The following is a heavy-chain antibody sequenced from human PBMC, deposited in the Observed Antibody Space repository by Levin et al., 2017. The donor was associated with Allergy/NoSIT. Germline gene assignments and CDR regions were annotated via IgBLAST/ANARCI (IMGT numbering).Heavy chain of an antibody. CDR1: GGSISSYY. V-gene: IGHV4-59*01. Sequence: GSLRLSCTVSGGSISSYYWSWIRQPPGKGLEWIGYIYYSGSTNYNPSLKSRVTISVDTSKNQFSLKLSSVTAADTAVYYCARATRYNWNPYGMDVWGQGTTVTVSS. CDR2: IYYSGST. CDR3: ARATRYNWNPYGMDV. J-gene: IGHJ6*02. D-gene: IGHD1-1*01.